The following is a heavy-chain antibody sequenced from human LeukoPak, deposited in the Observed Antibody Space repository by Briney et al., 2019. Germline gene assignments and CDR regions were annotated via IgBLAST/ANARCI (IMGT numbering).Heavy chain of an antibody. V-gene: IGHV4-59*01. Sequence: SETLSLTCTVSGGSISSYYWSWIRQPLGKGLEWIGYIYYSGSTNYNPSLKSRVTISVDTSKNQFSLKLSSVTAADTAVYYCAREGISYYDILTGYHYGMDVWGQGTTVTVSS. CDR3: AREGISYYDILTGYHYGMDV. J-gene: IGHJ6*02. CDR1: GGSISSYY. D-gene: IGHD3-9*01. CDR2: IYYSGST.